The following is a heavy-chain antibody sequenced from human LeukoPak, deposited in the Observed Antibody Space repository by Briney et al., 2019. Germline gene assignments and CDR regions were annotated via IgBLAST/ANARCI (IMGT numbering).Heavy chain of an antibody. CDR1: GFTFSSYS. V-gene: IGHV3-21*01. CDR2: ITSSSSYI. CDR3: ASTYYYDSSGYYEWVY. J-gene: IGHJ4*02. D-gene: IGHD3-22*01. Sequence: GGSLRLSCAAAGFTFSSYSMNSVRQAPGKGLEWVSSITSSSSYIYYADSVKGRFTISRDNAKNSLYLQMNSLKAEDTAVYYCASTYYYDSSGYYEWVYWGQGTLVTVSS.